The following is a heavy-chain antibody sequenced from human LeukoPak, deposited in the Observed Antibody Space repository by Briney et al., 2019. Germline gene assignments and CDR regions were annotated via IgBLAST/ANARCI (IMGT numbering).Heavy chain of an antibody. Sequence: GASVKVSCKASGYTFTSYAMNWVRQAPGQGLEWMGWINPNSGGTNYAQKFQGRVTMTRDTSISTAYMELSRLRSDDTAVYYCARVNYDSSGYQWGIDYWGQGTLVTVSS. CDR1: GYTFTSYA. D-gene: IGHD3-22*01. CDR2: INPNSGGT. V-gene: IGHV1-2*02. CDR3: ARVNYDSSGYQWGIDY. J-gene: IGHJ4*02.